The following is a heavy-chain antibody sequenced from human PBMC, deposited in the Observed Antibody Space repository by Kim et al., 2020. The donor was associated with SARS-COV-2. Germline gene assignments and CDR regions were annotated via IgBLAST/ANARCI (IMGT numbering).Heavy chain of an antibody. D-gene: IGHD3-22*01. J-gene: IGHJ4*02. Sequence: ASVKVSCKASGYTFTSYAMNWVRQAPGQGLEWMGWINTNTGNPTYAQGFTGRFVFSLDTSVSTAYLQISSLKAEDTAVYYCARAPRKYYYDSSGYPDLEGWGQGTLVTVSS. V-gene: IGHV7-4-1*02. CDR3: ARAPRKYYYDSSGYPDLEG. CDR1: GYTFTSYA. CDR2: INTNTGNP.